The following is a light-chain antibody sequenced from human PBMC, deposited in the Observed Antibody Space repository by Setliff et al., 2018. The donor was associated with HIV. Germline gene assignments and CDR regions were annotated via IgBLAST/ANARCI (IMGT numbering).Light chain of an antibody. J-gene: IGLJ3*02. CDR2: SDN. Sequence: QSVLTHPPSASGTPGQKVTISCSGSSSNIGSNVVNWYQHVPGTAPKLLIYSDNQRASGIPDRFSASKSGTSASLAINGLQSEDEADCYCASWDDSLNGRGVFGGGTKVTVL. CDR1: SSNIGSNV. CDR3: ASWDDSLNGRGV. V-gene: IGLV1-44*01.